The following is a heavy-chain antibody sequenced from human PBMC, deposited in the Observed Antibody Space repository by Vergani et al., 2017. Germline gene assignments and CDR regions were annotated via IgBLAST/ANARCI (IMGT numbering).Heavy chain of an antibody. J-gene: IGHJ4*02. V-gene: IGHV3-30*02. CDR3: AKEWRENSDYGYFDY. Sequence: QVQLVETGGGVGQPGGSLRLYCATSGFSFNTYGAHWVRQAPGKGLEWVAFIGYDGRIKYNVDSVKGRFTISRDTSKKALALQMRSLRADDTAVYYGAKEWRENSDYGYFDYLGQRALVTVSS. CDR1: GFSFNTYG. CDR2: IGYDGRIK. D-gene: IGHD4-17*01.